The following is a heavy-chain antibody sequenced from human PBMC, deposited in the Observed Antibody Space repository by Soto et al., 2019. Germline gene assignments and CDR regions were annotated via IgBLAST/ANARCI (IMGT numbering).Heavy chain of an antibody. CDR3: AREGYYGGNSVGFDY. CDR1: GFTFSSYA. Sequence: EVQLLESGGGLVQPGGSLRLSCAASGFTFSSYAMSWVRQAPGKGLEWVSAISGSGSTIYYADSVKGRFTISRDNAKNSLYLQMNSLRAEDTAVYYCAREGYYGGNSVGFDYWGQGTLVTVSS. J-gene: IGHJ4*02. V-gene: IGHV3-23*01. CDR2: ISGSGSTI. D-gene: IGHD4-17*01.